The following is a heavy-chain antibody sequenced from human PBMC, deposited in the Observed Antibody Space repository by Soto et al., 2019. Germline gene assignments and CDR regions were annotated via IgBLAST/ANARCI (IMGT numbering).Heavy chain of an antibody. D-gene: IGHD3-22*01. CDR3: VGARSTDSRPDY. CDR2: ITSISIYI. J-gene: IGHJ4*02. CDR1: GFTFSPYS. V-gene: IGHV3-21*01. Sequence: EGSLRLSWAASGFTFSPYSMIWVRQAPGKGLEWVASITSISIYIYYESSRKGRFPISRDNAKNSLFLQLDSLRAEDTAVYFCVGARSTDSRPDYWGQGTLVTVSS.